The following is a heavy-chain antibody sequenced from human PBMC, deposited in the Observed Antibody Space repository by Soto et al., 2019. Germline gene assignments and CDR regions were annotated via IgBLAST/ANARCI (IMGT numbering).Heavy chain of an antibody. J-gene: IGHJ3*02. D-gene: IGHD2-2*01. CDR3: ARGLPGAFDI. V-gene: IGHV1-18*01. CDR2: IIPIFGNT. Sequence: ASVKVSCKASGGTFSNYPISWVRQAPGQGLEWMGGIIPIFGNTNYAQKLQGRVTMTTDTSTSTAYMELRSLRSDDTAVYYCARGLPGAFDIWGQGTMVTVSS. CDR1: GGTFSNYP.